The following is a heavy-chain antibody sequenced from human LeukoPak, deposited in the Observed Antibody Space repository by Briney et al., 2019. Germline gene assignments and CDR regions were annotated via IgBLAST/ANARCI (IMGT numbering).Heavy chain of an antibody. CDR1: GFTFSSYS. CDR2: ISSSSSTI. V-gene: IGHV3-48*04. Sequence: PTGGSLRLSCAASGFTFSSYSMNWVRQAPGKGLEWVSYISSSSSTIYYADSVKGRFTISRDNAKNSLYLQMNSLRAEDTAVYYCARDWGPYSSSWAIFDYWGQGTLVTVSS. CDR3: ARDWGPYSSSWAIFDY. D-gene: IGHD6-13*01. J-gene: IGHJ4*02.